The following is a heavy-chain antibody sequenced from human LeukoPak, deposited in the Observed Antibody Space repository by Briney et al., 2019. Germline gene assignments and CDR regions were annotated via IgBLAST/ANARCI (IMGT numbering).Heavy chain of an antibody. J-gene: IGHJ4*02. CDR1: GGSISLSYYY. CDR2: FYYRGNT. CDR3: ARETRNYYDSIGYYLFDY. Sequence: PSETLSLTCSVSGGSISLSYYYWGWIQQPPGKGLEWIGSFYYRGNTYYNASLKSRVTISVDTSKNRFSLKLSSVTAADTAIYYCARETRNYYDSIGYYLFDYWGQGTLVSVSS. D-gene: IGHD3-22*01. V-gene: IGHV4-39*07.